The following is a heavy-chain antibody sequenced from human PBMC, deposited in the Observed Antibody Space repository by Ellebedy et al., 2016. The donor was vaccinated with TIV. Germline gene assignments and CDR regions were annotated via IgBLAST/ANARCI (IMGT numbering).Heavy chain of an antibody. CDR3: ARRGSYGDYAVQINNWFDP. CDR2: IYQDGSNQ. Sequence: PGGSLRLSCVASGFSFRSYWMSWVRQAPGKGLEWVANIYQDGSNQYYVDSVKGRFTISRDNANKSLFLQMNSLRGEDTAVYYCARRGSYGDYAVQINNWFDPWGQGTLVTVSS. CDR1: GFSFRSYW. D-gene: IGHD4-17*01. J-gene: IGHJ5*02. V-gene: IGHV3-7*01.